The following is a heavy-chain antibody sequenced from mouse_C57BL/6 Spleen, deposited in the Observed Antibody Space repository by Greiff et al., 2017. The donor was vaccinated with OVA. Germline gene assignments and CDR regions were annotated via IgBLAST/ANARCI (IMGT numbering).Heavy chain of an antibody. V-gene: IGHV1-59*01. CDR2: IDPSDSYT. CDR1: GYTFTSYW. J-gene: IGHJ2*01. CDR3: ARDNWDQGC. Sequence: QVQLQQPGAELVRPGTSVKLSCKASGYTFTSYWMHWVKQRPGQGLEWIGVIDPSDSYTNYNQKFKGKATLTVDTSSSTAYMQLSSLTSEDSAVYYCARDNWDQGCWGKGTTLTVAS. D-gene: IGHD4-1*02.